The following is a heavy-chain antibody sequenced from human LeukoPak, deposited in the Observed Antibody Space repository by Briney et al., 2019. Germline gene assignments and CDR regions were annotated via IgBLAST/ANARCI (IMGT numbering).Heavy chain of an antibody. V-gene: IGHV4-30-4*08. D-gene: IGHD1-26*01. Sequence: PSQTLSLTCTVSGGSISSGDYYWSWIRQPPGKGLEWIGYIYYSGSTYYNPSLKSRVTISVDTSKNQFSLKLSPVTAADTAVYYCASQKWELPYYFDYWGQGTLVTVSS. CDR3: ASQKWELPYYFDY. J-gene: IGHJ4*02. CDR2: IYYSGST. CDR1: GGSISSGDYY.